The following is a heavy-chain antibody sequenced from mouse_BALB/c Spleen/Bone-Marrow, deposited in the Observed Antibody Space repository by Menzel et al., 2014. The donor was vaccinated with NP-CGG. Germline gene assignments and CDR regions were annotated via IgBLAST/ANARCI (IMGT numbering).Heavy chain of an antibody. CDR1: GYTFSSYV. CDR3: ARRYGYGDWYFDV. D-gene: IGHD2-2*01. CDR2: INPYNDGT. J-gene: IGHJ1*01. V-gene: IGHV1-14*01. Sequence: VQLQQSGPELGKPGASVKMSCKASGYTFSSYVIHWVKQKPGQGLEWIGYINPYNDGTKYNEKFKGKATLTADKSSSTAYMQLSSLTSEDSAVYFCARRYGYGDWYFDVWGAGTTVTVSS.